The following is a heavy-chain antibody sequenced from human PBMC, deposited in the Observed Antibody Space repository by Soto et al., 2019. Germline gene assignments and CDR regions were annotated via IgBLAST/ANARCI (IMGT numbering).Heavy chain of an antibody. CDR1: GFTFSDFA. V-gene: IGHV3-23*01. J-gene: IGHJ6*02. Sequence: GGSLRLSCLASGFTFSDFAMTWVRHVPGRGLEWVASLDGAGGSTYYAESVRGRFSISRDNSQNTLFLQMKRLTVDDTAIYYCAAPRDEYGSGVSWLTYRMDIWGQGTKVTVYS. CDR3: AAPRDEYGSGVSWLTYRMDI. D-gene: IGHD3-10*01. CDR2: LDGAGGST.